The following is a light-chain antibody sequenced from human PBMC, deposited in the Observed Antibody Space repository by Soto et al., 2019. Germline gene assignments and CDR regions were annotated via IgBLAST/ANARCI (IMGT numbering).Light chain of an antibody. Sequence: DIQMTQSPSSLFASVGDSVTITCRASQTITTYLNWYRHKPGKAPKLLIYAASSLKSGVPSRFSGSGSETEFTLTISRLQHEDFATYFCQQIYSAPLTVGGGTKVEIK. CDR1: QTITTY. CDR2: AAS. V-gene: IGKV1-39*01. J-gene: IGKJ4*01. CDR3: QQIYSAPLT.